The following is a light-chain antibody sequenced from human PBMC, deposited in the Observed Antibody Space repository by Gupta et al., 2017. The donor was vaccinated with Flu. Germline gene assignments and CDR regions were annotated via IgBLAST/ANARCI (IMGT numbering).Light chain of an antibody. CDR1: QGISSY. J-gene: IGKJ4*01. CDR2: AAS. Sequence: DIQLTQSPSFLSASVGDSVTITCRASQGISSYLAWYQQQPGKAPKLLIYAASTVQSGVPSRFSGRGSAAXITLTIXSRQPEDFATYCPQQRNRSPFTFGXGTKVEIK. CDR3: QQRNRSPFT. V-gene: IGKV1-9*01.